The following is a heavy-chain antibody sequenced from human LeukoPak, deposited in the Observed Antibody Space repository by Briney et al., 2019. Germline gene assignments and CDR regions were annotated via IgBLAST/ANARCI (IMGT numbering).Heavy chain of an antibody. CDR1: GDSISSYY. V-gene: IGHV4-4*07. CDR2: IYTSGST. Sequence: SETLSLTCTVSGDSISSYYWSWIRQPAGKGLEWIGRIYTSGSTNYNPSLKTRVTLSVDKSKNQFSLKLSSVTAADTAVYYCASGRAATGVDYWGRGTLVTVSS. J-gene: IGHJ4*02. CDR3: ASGRAATGVDY. D-gene: IGHD6-13*01.